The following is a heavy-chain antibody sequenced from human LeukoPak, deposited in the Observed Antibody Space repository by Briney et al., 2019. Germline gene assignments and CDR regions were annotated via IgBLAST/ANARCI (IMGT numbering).Heavy chain of an antibody. J-gene: IGHJ6*03. Sequence: GRSLRLSCAASGFTLSSYAMHWVRQAPGKGLEWVAVISYDGSNKYYADSVKGRFTISRDNSKNTLYLQMNSLRAEDTAVYYCARTPDYSRSYYYYYMDVWGKGTTVTVSS. CDR1: GFTLSSYA. V-gene: IGHV3-30-3*01. D-gene: IGHD4-11*01. CDR3: ARTPDYSRSYYYYYMDV. CDR2: ISYDGSNK.